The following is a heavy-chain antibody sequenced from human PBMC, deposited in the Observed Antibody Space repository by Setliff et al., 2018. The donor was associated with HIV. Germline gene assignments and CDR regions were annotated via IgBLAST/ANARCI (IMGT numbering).Heavy chain of an antibody. Sequence: SETLSLTCAVYGGSGSGYYWSWIRQPPGKGLEWIGEFIHTGSTNYNASLKSRVSISVDRSGNQFSLRLISVIAADTAVYYCAHCRHRPSDWFDPWGQGTVVTVSS. V-gene: IGHV4-34*12. CDR1: GGSGSGYY. CDR2: FIHTGST. CDR3: AHCRHRPSDWFDP. J-gene: IGHJ5*02.